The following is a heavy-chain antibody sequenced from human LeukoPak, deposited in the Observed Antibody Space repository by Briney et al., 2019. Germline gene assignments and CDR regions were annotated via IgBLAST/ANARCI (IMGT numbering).Heavy chain of an antibody. CDR3: ARHGIQLRVREPNWFDP. V-gene: IGHV4-39*01. CDR2: IYYSGST. Sequence: SETLSLTCTVSGGSISSRSYYWGWIRQPPGKGLEWIGSIYYSGSTYYNPSLKSRVSISVDTSKNQFSLKLSSVTAADTAVYYCARHGIQLRVREPNWFDPWGQGTLVTVSS. D-gene: IGHD5-18*01. CDR1: GGSISSRSYY. J-gene: IGHJ5*02.